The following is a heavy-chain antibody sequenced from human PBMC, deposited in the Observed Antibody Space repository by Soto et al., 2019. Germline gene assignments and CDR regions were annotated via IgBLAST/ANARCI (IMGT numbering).Heavy chain of an antibody. CDR2: IKPNSGGT. V-gene: IGHV1-2*04. CDR3: ARSNLRGLDYYYYGMDV. J-gene: IGHJ6*02. D-gene: IGHD2-21*01. Sequence: QVQLVQSGAEVKKPGASVKVSCKASGYTFTGYYMHWVRQAPGQGLEWMGWIKPNSGGTNYAQKFQGWVTMTRDTSISTAYMEMSRLRSDDTAVYYCARSNLRGLDYYYYGMDVWGQGTTVTVSS. CDR1: GYTFTGYY.